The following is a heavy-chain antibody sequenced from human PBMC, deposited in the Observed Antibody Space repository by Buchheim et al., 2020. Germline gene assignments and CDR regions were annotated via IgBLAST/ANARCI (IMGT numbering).Heavy chain of an antibody. CDR1: GFSFSNYA. D-gene: IGHD6-6*01. Sequence: QVQVVESGGGVVQPGRSLRLSCVASGFSFSNYAIHWVRQAPGKGLEWVALMSFDGRNKYYAESVKGRFTISRDNSIGTLYLEMNSLRGEDTAVYYCARDGETSIGDVHFDYWGQGTL. CDR2: MSFDGRNK. V-gene: IGHV3-30*04. CDR3: ARDGETSIGDVHFDY. J-gene: IGHJ4*02.